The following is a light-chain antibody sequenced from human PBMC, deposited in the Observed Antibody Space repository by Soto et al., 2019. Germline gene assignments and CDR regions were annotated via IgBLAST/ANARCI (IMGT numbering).Light chain of an antibody. CDR1: QGINSP. CDR3: QQFCDYPRK. V-gene: IGKV3-15*01. CDR2: AAS. Sequence: DIVMTQSPSTLPASLGERATLSCRASQGINSPLAWYQQGRGQAPQLLIYAASARDTGVPARFSGSGSGTECTLTITRLQSEDFATYYCQQFCDYPRKFGQGTKVDIK. J-gene: IGKJ1*01.